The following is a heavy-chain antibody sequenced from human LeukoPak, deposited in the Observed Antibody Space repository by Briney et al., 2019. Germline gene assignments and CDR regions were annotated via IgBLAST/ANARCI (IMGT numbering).Heavy chain of an antibody. Sequence: ASVKVSCTVSGYTLTELSMHWVRQAPGKGLEWMGGFDPEDGETIYAQKFQGRVTMTEDTSTDTAYMELSSLRPEDTAVYYCVAYDILTGYYGAWELWGQGTLVTVSS. D-gene: IGHD3-9*01. CDR2: FDPEDGET. CDR3: VAYDILTGYYGAWEL. CDR1: GYTLTELS. V-gene: IGHV1-24*01. J-gene: IGHJ4*02.